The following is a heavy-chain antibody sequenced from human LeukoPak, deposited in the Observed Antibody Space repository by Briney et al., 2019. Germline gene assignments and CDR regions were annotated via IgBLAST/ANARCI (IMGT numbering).Heavy chain of an antibody. Sequence: GGSLRLSCAASGFTFSSYWMSWVRQAPGKGLEWVANINKDGGEKYYVDSVKGRFTISRDNAKNSLYLQMNSLRAEDTAVYYCARDLSGDYYFDYWGQGTLVTVSS. CDR1: GFTFSSYW. CDR3: ARDLSGDYYFDY. V-gene: IGHV3-7*03. D-gene: IGHD4-17*01. J-gene: IGHJ4*02. CDR2: INKDGGEK.